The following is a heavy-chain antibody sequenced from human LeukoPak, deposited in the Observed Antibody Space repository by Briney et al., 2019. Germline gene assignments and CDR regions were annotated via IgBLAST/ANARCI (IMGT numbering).Heavy chain of an antibody. CDR3: ARREILRFGEHQDDAFDI. CDR1: GFTVSSNY. D-gene: IGHD3-10*01. V-gene: IGHV3-66*01. CDR2: IYSGGST. Sequence: HPGGSPTLSCAASGFTVSSNYMRWLRQAPGKGLEWVSVIYSGGSTYYADSVKGRFTISRDNSKNTLYLQMNSLRAEDTAVYYCARREILRFGEHQDDAFDIWGQGTMVTVSS. J-gene: IGHJ3*02.